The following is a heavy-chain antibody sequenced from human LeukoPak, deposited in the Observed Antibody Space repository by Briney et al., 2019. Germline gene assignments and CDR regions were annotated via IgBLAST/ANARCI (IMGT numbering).Heavy chain of an antibody. Sequence: SETLSLTCAVYGGSFSGYYWSWLRQPPGKGLEWIGEINHSGSTNYNPSLKSRVAISVDTSKNQFSLKLGSVTAADTAVYYCAREGGHRVLRFLEWLPYYFDYWGQGTLVTVSS. V-gene: IGHV4-34*01. J-gene: IGHJ4*02. CDR2: INHSGST. CDR1: GGSFSGYY. CDR3: AREGGHRVLRFLEWLPYYFDY. D-gene: IGHD3-3*01.